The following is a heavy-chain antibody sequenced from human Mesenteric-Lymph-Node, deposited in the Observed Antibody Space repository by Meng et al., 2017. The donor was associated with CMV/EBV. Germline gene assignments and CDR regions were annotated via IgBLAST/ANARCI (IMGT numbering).Heavy chain of an antibody. CDR2: ISSSSSYI. Sequence: GESLKISCAASGFTFSSYSMNWVRQAPGKGLEWVSSISSSSSYIYYADSVKGRFTISRDNAKNSLNLQMNSLRAEDTAVYYCAILGEGAMGAYFDYWGQGTLVTVSS. CDR3: AILGEGAMGAYFDY. D-gene: IGHD1-26*01. CDR1: GFTFSSYS. J-gene: IGHJ4*02. V-gene: IGHV3-21*01.